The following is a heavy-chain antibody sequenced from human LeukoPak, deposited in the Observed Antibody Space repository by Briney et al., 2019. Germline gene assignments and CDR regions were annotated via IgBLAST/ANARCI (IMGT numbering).Heavy chain of an antibody. CDR1: GGPLGDTTYF. CDR3: TRHSGPAAAADY. D-gene: IGHD6-13*01. V-gene: IGHV4-39*01. Sequence: SETLSLTCTVSGGPLGDTTYFWGWIRQPPGRGLEWIANIYYSGKAYYSPSLKSRVTISADMSRNQFFLRLGSVTAADTAVYYCTRHSGPAAAADYWGQGTLVTVSS. J-gene: IGHJ4*02. CDR2: IYYSGKA.